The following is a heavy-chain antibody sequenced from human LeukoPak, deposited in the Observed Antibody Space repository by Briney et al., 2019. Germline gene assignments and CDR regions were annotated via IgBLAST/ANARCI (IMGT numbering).Heavy chain of an antibody. CDR1: GYSISSGYY. D-gene: IGHD3-3*01. CDR2: IYHSGST. J-gene: IGHJ4*02. V-gene: IGHV4-38-2*01. Sequence: SETLSLTCAVSGYSISSGYYWGWIRQPPGKGLEWIGSIYHSGSTYYNPSLKSRVTISVDTSKNQFSLKLSSVTAADTAVYYRARHIYDFWSGYEDYWGQGTLVTVSS. CDR3: ARHIYDFWSGYEDY.